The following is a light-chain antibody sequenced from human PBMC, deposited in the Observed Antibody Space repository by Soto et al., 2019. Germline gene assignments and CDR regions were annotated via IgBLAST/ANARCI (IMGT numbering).Light chain of an antibody. V-gene: IGKV3-20*01. CDR3: HQYYSSST. CDR2: ASS. J-gene: IGKJ4*01. Sequence: EIVLTQSPGTLSLSPGEGATLSCRASQDVDNNFLAWYQQRPGQAPRLLIYASSRRATGIPDRFSGSGSGTDFTLTVSRVGPEDIAVYFCHQYYSSSTIGGGTKVEVK. CDR1: QDVDNNF.